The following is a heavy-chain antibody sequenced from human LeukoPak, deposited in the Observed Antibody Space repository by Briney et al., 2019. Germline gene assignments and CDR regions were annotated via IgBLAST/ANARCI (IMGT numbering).Heavy chain of an antibody. V-gene: IGHV4-31*03. CDR3: ARGRYQLLSTDYYYMDV. J-gene: IGHJ6*03. D-gene: IGHD2-2*01. Sequence: SETLSLTCTVSGGSISSGGYYWSWIRQHPGKGLEWIGYIYYSGSTYYNPSLKSRVTISVDTSKNQFSLKLSSVTAADTAAYYCARGRYQLLSTDYYYMDVWGKGTTVTVSS. CDR2: IYYSGST. CDR1: GGSISSGGYY.